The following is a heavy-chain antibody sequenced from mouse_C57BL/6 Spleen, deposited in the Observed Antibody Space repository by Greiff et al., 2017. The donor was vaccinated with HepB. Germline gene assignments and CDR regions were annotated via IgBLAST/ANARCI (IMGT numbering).Heavy chain of an antibody. CDR2: ISSGSSTI. Sequence: EVHLVESGGGLVKPGGSLKLSCAASGFTFSDYGMHWVRQAPEKGLEWVAYISSGSSTIYYADTVKGRFTISRDNAKNTLFLQMTSLRSEYTAMYYCARWLYDYDVDYAMDYWGSRNLSHRLL. V-gene: IGHV5-17*01. J-gene: IGHJ4*01. CDR3: ARWLYDYDVDYAMDY. CDR1: GFTFSDYG. D-gene: IGHD2-4*01.